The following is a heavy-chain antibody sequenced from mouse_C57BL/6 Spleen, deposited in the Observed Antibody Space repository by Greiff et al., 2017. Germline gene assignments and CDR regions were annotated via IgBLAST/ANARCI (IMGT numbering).Heavy chain of an antibody. V-gene: IGHV1-42*01. J-gene: IGHJ2*01. Sequence: EVQLQQSGPELVKPGASVKISCTASGYSFTGYYMNWVKQSPEKSLEWIGEINPSTGGTTYNQKFKAKATLTVDKSSSTAYMQLKSLTSEDSAVYYCASYDYDEGDFDYWGQGTTLTVSS. D-gene: IGHD2-4*01. CDR3: ASYDYDEGDFDY. CDR2: INPSTGGT. CDR1: GYSFTGYY.